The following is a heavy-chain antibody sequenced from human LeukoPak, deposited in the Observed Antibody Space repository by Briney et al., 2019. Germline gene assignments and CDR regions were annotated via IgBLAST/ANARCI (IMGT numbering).Heavy chain of an antibody. D-gene: IGHD4-17*01. CDR2: IYHSGST. J-gene: IGHJ3*02. CDR1: GGSISSGGYY. V-gene: IGHV4-30-2*01. CDR3: ARHLDYGDHQGAFDI. Sequence: PSETLSLTCTVSGGSISSGGYYWSWIRQPPGKGLEWIGYIYHSGSTYYNPSLMSRVTISVDRSKNQFSLKLSSVTAADTAVYYCARHLDYGDHQGAFDIWGQGTMVTVSS.